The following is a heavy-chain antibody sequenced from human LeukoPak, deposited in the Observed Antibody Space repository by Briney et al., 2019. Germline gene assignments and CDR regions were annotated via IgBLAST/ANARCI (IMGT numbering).Heavy chain of an antibody. CDR1: GFTFSSYA. D-gene: IGHD5-18*01. J-gene: IGHJ4*02. CDR2: ISYDGSNK. V-gene: IGHV3-30-3*01. CDR3: ARDTRRGYSYGYLDY. Sequence: GRYLRLSCAASGFTFSSYAMHWVRQAPGKGLEWVAVISYDGSNKYYADSVKGRFTISRDNSKNTLYLQMNSLRAEDTAVYYCARDTRRGYSYGYLDYWGQGTLVTVSS.